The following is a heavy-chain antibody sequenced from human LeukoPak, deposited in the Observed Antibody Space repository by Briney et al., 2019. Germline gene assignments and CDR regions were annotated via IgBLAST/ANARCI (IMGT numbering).Heavy chain of an antibody. Sequence: GGSLRLSCAASGFTVSSNYMSWVRQAPGKGLEWVSVIYSGGSTYYADSVKGRFTISRDNSKNTLYLQMNSLRAEDTAVYYCARDSGDYRGDYWGQGTLVTVSS. V-gene: IGHV3-53*01. D-gene: IGHD5-12*01. CDR1: GFTVSSNY. CDR2: IYSGGST. CDR3: ARDSGDYRGDY. J-gene: IGHJ4*02.